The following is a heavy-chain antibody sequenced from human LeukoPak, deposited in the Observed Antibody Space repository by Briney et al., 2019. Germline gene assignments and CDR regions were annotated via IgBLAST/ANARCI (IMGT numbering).Heavy chain of an antibody. D-gene: IGHD4-17*01. Sequence: SETLSLTCTVSGGSISSHYWSRIRQPPGKGLEWIGYIYYSGSTNYNPSLKSRVTISVDTSKNQFSLKLSSVTAADTAVYYCARGRMTTVTTDLYYYYYMDVWGKGTTVTVSS. V-gene: IGHV4-59*11. CDR2: IYYSGST. CDR1: GGSISSHY. CDR3: ARGRMTTVTTDLYYYYYMDV. J-gene: IGHJ6*03.